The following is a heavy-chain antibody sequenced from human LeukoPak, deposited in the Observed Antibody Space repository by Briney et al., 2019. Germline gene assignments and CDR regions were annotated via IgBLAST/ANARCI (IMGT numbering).Heavy chain of an antibody. CDR3: AKAINPSGSYYFDY. J-gene: IGHJ4*02. CDR2: ISGSGGST. CDR1: GFTFSSYA. V-gene: IGHV3-23*01. D-gene: IGHD1-26*01. Sequence: GGSLRLSCAASGFTFSSYAMSWVRQAPGKGLEWVSAISGSGGSTYYADSVKGRFSISRDNSKNTLYLQMNSLRVEDTAVYYCAKAINPSGSYYFDYWGQGTLVTVSS.